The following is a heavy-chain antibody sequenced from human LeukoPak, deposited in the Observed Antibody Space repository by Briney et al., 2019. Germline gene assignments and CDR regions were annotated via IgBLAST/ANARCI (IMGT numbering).Heavy chain of an antibody. D-gene: IGHD2-21*01. CDR3: TTHRAGAPTVFAD. CDR1: GFSVNINY. V-gene: IGHV3-66*04. CDR2: IYGDDTP. J-gene: IGHJ4*02. Sequence: GGSLRLSCAASGFSVNINYLSWVRQAPGKGLEWVSAIYGDDTPYHADSVKGRFTISRDYSKNTVHLQMNSLRVEDTAVYYCTTHRAGAPTVFADWGQGTLVTVSP.